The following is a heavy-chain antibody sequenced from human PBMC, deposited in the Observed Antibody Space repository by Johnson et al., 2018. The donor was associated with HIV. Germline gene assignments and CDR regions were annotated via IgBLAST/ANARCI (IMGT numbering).Heavy chain of an antibody. CDR2: ARNEANSYTI. CDR1: GFTFSDYF. Sequence: VQLVESGGGLVQPGGSLRLSCDTSGFTFSDYFIDWVRQAPGRGLEWLGRARNEANSYTIEYAASVRGRFSISRDHSKNSVVLKMNSLKTEDTAVYYGVRGYGVYATSFDVLGQGTVVAVSS. CDR3: VRGYGVYATSFDV. V-gene: IGHV3-72*01. J-gene: IGHJ3*01. D-gene: IGHD5/OR15-5a*01.